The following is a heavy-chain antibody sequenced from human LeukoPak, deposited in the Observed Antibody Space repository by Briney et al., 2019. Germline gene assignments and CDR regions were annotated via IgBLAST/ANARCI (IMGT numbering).Heavy chain of an antibody. V-gene: IGHV3-48*03. CDR3: AASSGWYEWGFDY. D-gene: IGHD6-19*01. Sequence: GGSLRLSCAASGFTFSSYEMNWVRQAPGKGLEWVSYISSSGSTIYYADSMKGRFTISRDNAKNSLYLQMNSLRAEDTAVYYCAASSGWYEWGFDYWGQGTLVTVSS. J-gene: IGHJ4*02. CDR2: ISSSGSTI. CDR1: GFTFSSYE.